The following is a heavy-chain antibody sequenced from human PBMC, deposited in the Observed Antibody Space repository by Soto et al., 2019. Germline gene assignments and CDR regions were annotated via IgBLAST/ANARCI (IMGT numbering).Heavy chain of an antibody. D-gene: IGHD3-22*01. CDR1: GYTLTDYY. CDR3: VREDDTSEYYYFRRTHWFYP. V-gene: IGHV1-2*02. J-gene: IGHJ5*02. CDR2: INPNTGGT. Sequence: GASVKVSCKATGYTLTDYYIHWVRQAPGQGLEWMGWINPNTGGTNYAQKFQGRITMTRDTSINTAYMELNTLGSDDTAVYYCVREDDTSEYYYFRRTHWFYPWGQGRLFPVAS.